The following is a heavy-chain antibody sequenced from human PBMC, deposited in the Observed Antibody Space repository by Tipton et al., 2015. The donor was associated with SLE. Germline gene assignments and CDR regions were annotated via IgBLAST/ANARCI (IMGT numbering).Heavy chain of an antibody. CDR2: ISGSGGST. Sequence: SLRLSCAASGFTFSSYWMHWVRQAPGKGLEWVSAISGSGGSTYYADSVKGRFTISRDNSKNTLYLQMNSLRAEDTAVYYCAKDRFGIAVAGDAFDIWGQGTMVTVSS. J-gene: IGHJ3*02. D-gene: IGHD6-19*01. CDR1: GFTFSSYW. V-gene: IGHV3-23*01. CDR3: AKDRFGIAVAGDAFDI.